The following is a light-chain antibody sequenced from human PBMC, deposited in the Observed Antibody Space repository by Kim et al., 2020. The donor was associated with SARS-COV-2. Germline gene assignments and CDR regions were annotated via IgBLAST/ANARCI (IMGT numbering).Light chain of an antibody. J-gene: IGLJ3*02. CDR2: DVR. Sequence: GQSITISCTGTTSDVGAYNYVSWYQQHPGKTPKLILFDVRERPSGVSNRFSGSKSGNTASLTISGLQADDESDYYCSSYTTSDTWVFGGGTKLTVL. CDR3: SSYTTSDTWV. CDR1: TSDVGAYNY. V-gene: IGLV2-14*03.